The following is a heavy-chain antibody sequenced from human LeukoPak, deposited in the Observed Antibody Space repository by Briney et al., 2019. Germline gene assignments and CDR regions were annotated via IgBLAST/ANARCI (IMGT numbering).Heavy chain of an antibody. D-gene: IGHD3-22*01. CDR3: ARGSGYYAFDY. CDR2: INSDGSST. Sequence: GGSLRLSCAASGFTFSSYWMHWVRQAPGKALVWVSRINSDGSSTSYADSVKGRFTISRDNAKNTLYLQMNSLRAEDTAVYYCARGSGYYAFDYWGQGTPVTVSS. CDR1: GFTFSSYW. V-gene: IGHV3-74*01. J-gene: IGHJ4*02.